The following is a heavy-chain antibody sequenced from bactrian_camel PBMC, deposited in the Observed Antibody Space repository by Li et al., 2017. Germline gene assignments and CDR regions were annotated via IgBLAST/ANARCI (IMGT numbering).Heavy chain of an antibody. CDR1: GLTAMTCT. V-gene: IGHV3S14*01. CDR2: LTADGSTY. CDR3: ATALQSGGYGQYEYHV. Sequence: HVQLVESGGGSVQAGGSLRLACVVSGLTAMTCTWNWYRQLPGKGRELTSTLTADGSTYYYGDSVKGRFTISQDSTKTMVYLTMNSLKPEDTALYYCATALQSGGYGQYEYHVWGQGTQVTVS. D-gene: IGHD3*01. J-gene: IGHJ4*01.